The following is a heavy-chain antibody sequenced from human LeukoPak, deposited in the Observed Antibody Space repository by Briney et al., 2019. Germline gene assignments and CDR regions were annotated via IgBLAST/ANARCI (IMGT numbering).Heavy chain of an antibody. CDR1: GGTFSSYA. D-gene: IGHD2-2*01. Sequence: SVKVSCKASGGTFSSYAISWVRQASGQGLEWMGRIIPILGIANYAQKFQGRVTITADKSTSTAYMELSSLRSEDTAVYYCARDAYCSSTSCSTPGMYYYYGMDVWGQGTTVTVSS. CDR2: IIPILGIA. J-gene: IGHJ6*02. V-gene: IGHV1-69*04. CDR3: ARDAYCSSTSCSTPGMYYYYGMDV.